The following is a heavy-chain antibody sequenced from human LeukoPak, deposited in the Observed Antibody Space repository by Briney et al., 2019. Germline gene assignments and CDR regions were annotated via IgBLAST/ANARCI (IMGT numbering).Heavy chain of an antibody. CDR2: IYPGDSDT. Sequence: GESLKISCKGSGYTFTTYWIGWVRQLPGKGLEWMGIIYPGDSDTRYSPSFQGQVTISADKSISTAYLQWSSLKASDTAMYYCARNKREYASYSPLDYWGQGTLVTVSS. D-gene: IGHD2-15*01. V-gene: IGHV5-51*01. CDR1: GYTFTTYW. J-gene: IGHJ4*02. CDR3: ARNKREYASYSPLDY.